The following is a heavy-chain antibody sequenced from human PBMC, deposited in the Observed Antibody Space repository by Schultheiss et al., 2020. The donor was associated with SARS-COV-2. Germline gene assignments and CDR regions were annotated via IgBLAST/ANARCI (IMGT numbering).Heavy chain of an antibody. CDR1: GGSFSGHY. CDR3: ARGRAYDSSGTYYYYGMDV. D-gene: IGHD3-22*01. Sequence: SQTLSLTCAVYGGSFSGHYWNWIRQHPGKGLEWIGYIYYSGSTYYNPSLKSRVTISVDTSKNQFSLKLSSVTAADTAVYYCARGRAYDSSGTYYYYGMDVWGQGTTVTVSS. V-gene: IGHV4-31*11. J-gene: IGHJ6*02. CDR2: IYYSGST.